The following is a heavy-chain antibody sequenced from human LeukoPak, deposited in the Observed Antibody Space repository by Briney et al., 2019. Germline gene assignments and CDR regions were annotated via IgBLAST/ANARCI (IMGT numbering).Heavy chain of an antibody. CDR3: ARASGYLPDY. V-gene: IGHV4-59*01. CDR2: IYYSGST. CDR1: GGSISSYY. J-gene: IGHJ4*02. Sequence: SETLSLTCTVSGGSISSYYWSWIRQPPGKGLEWIGYIYYSGSTNYNPSLKSRVTISVDTSKNQFSLKLSSVTAADTAVYYCARASGYLPDYWGQGTLVTVSS. D-gene: IGHD3-22*01.